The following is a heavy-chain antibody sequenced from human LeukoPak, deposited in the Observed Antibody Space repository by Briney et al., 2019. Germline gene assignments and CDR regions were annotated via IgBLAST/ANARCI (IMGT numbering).Heavy chain of an antibody. CDR1: GYTFTSYD. J-gene: IGHJ6*03. CDR3: ARGSRLWFGGYYYYMDV. Sequence: ASVKVSCEASGYTFTSYDINWVRQATGQGLEWMGWMNPNSGNTGYAQKFQGRVTMTRSTSISTAYMELSSLRSEDTAVYYCARGSRLWFGGYYYYMDVWGKGTTVTISS. D-gene: IGHD3-10*01. V-gene: IGHV1-8*01. CDR2: MNPNSGNT.